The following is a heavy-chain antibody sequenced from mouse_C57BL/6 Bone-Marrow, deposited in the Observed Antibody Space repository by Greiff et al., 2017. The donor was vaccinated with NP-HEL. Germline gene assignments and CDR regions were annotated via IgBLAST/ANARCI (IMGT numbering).Heavy chain of an antibody. J-gene: IGHJ3*01. Sequence: EVNLVESGGGLVKPGGSLKLSCAASGFTFSSYAMSWVRQTPEKRLEWVATISDGGSYTYYPDNVKGRFTISRDNAKNNLYLQMSHLKSEDTAMYYCATAQASFAYWGQGTLVTVSA. CDR3: ATAQASFAY. D-gene: IGHD3-2*02. V-gene: IGHV5-4*03. CDR2: ISDGGSYT. CDR1: GFTFSSYA.